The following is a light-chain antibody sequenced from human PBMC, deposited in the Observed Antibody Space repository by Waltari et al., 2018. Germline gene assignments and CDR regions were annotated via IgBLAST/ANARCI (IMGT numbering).Light chain of an antibody. CDR3: QAWDSGAAGV. Sequence: SYDLTQSPSVSVSPGQTASITCSGDELEKKYVCWYHQKPGQSPVLVIYQDVRRPSEIPERFSGSNSGNTATLTISGTQPMDEADYYCQAWDSGAAGVFGNGTKVTVL. CDR2: QDV. CDR1: ELEKKY. V-gene: IGLV3-1*01. J-gene: IGLJ1*01.